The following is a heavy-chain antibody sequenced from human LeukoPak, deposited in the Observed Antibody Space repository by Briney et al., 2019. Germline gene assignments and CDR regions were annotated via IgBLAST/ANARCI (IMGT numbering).Heavy chain of an antibody. Sequence: GGSLRLSCAASGFTFSSYEMNWVRQAPGKGLEWVSYISSSGSTIYYADSVKGRFTISRDNAKNSLYLQMNSLRAEDTAVYYCASLYDSSGYYYHIVDYWGQGTLVTVSS. CDR3: ASLYDSSGYYYHIVDY. CDR2: ISSSGSTI. CDR1: GFTFSSYE. V-gene: IGHV3-48*03. J-gene: IGHJ4*02. D-gene: IGHD3-22*01.